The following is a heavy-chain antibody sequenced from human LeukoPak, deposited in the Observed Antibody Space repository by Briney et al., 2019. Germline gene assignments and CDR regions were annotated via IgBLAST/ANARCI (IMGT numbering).Heavy chain of an antibody. Sequence: PGGSLRLSCAASGFTFSSYAMHWVRHAPGKGLEWVAVISYDGSNKYYADSVKGRFTISRDNSKNTLYLQMNSLRAEDTAVYYCAKTLGELSFSDFDYWGQGTLVTVSS. CDR2: ISYDGSNK. CDR3: AKTLGELSFSDFDY. J-gene: IGHJ4*02. V-gene: IGHV3-30-3*01. CDR1: GFTFSSYA. D-gene: IGHD3-16*02.